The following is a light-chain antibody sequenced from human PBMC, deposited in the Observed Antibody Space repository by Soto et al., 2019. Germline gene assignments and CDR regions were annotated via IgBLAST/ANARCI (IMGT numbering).Light chain of an antibody. J-gene: IGKJ2*01. Sequence: EIVLTQSPGTLSLSPGERATLSCRASQSVSSSYLAWYQQKPGQAPRLLIYGASSRATGIPDRFGGSGSGTDSPLTISLLVPEVFAVYYSQQYGSLYTFGQGTKVDIK. CDR2: GAS. V-gene: IGKV3-20*01. CDR3: QQYGSLYT. CDR1: QSVSSSY.